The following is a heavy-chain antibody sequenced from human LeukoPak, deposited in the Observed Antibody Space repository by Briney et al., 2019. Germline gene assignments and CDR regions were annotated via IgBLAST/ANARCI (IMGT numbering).Heavy chain of an antibody. Sequence: PSETLSLTCAVYGGSFSGYYWSWIRQPPGKGLEWIGEINHSGSTNYNPSLKSRVTISVDTSKNQFSLKLSSATAADTAVYYCARAWFRFDPWGQGTLVTVSS. CDR2: INHSGST. J-gene: IGHJ5*02. V-gene: IGHV4-34*01. D-gene: IGHD3-10*01. CDR1: GGSFSGYY. CDR3: ARAWFRFDP.